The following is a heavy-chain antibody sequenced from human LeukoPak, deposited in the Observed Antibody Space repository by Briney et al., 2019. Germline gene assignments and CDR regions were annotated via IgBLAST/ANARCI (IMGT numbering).Heavy chain of an antibody. V-gene: IGHV4-59*08. CDR3: AGGYRHYDY. CDR2: IYYSGST. D-gene: IGHD6-13*01. CDR1: GGSISSYY. J-gene: IGHJ4*02. Sequence: PSETLSLTCTVSGGSISSYYWSWIRQPPGKGLEWIGYIYYSGSTNYNPSLKSRVTISVDTSKNQFYLNLSSVTAADTAVYYCAGGYRHYDYWGQGTLVTVSS.